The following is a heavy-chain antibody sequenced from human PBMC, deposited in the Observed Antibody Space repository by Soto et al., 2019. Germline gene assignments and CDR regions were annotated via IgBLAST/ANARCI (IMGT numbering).Heavy chain of an antibody. CDR2: INPNTGKT. V-gene: IGHV1-8*01. D-gene: IGHD6-13*01. CDR3: XXXXXXWSPLSGYDYGLDV. Sequence: QVQLVQSGAEVKKPGASVKVSCKASGYTFTNYDINWVRQATGQGPEWMGWINPNTGKTGYAQKFQGRVTMTRNTXXXXXXXXXXXXXXXXXAVFYXXXXXXXWSPLSGYDYGLDVWGQGTMVTV. CDR1: GYTFTNYD. J-gene: IGHJ6*02.